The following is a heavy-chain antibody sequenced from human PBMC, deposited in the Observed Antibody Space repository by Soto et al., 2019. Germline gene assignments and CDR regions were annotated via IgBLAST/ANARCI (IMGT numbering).Heavy chain of an antibody. D-gene: IGHD6-13*01. V-gene: IGHV3-48*01. Sequence: EVQLVESGGGLVQPGGSLRLSCAASGFTFSSYSMNWVRQAPGKGLEWVSYISSSSSTIYYADSVKGRFTISRDKAKNSLYRQLNSLRAEDTAVYYCARHPERIAEIGWFEPWGQGTLVTVSS. CDR2: ISSSSSTI. CDR3: ARHPERIAEIGWFEP. J-gene: IGHJ5*02. CDR1: GFTFSSYS.